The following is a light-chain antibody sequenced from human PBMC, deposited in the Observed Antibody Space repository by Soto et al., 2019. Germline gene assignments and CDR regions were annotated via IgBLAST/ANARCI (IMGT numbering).Light chain of an antibody. CDR3: QQSYSTPWT. CDR1: QSISSW. CDR2: DAS. Sequence: NQLTRSPSTQSLSVGDIVTIACLASQSISSWLAWYQQKPGKAPKLLIHDASSLQSGVPSRFSGSGSGTDFALTITRLHRGDFATIYCQQSYSTPWTLGLGTKVDIK. J-gene: IGKJ1*01. V-gene: IGKV1-39*01.